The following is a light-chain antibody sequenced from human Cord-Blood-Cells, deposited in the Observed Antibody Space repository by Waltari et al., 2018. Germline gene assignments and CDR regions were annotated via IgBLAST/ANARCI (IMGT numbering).Light chain of an antibody. CDR1: SRDVGGYNY. J-gene: IGLJ2*01. CDR3: SSYTSSSHVV. V-gene: IGLV2-14*01. CDR2: DVS. Sequence: QSALPQPASVSGSPGQSITISCTGPSRDVGGYNYVSWYQQHPGTAPKLMIYDVSNRPSGVSNRFSGSKSGNTASLTISGLQAEDEADYYCSSYTSSSHVVFGGGTKLTVL.